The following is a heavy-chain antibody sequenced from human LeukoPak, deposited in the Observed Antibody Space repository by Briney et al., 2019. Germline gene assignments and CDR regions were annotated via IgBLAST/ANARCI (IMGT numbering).Heavy chain of an antibody. Sequence: TSSDTLSLTCTVPGGSISSSSYDWGWIRQPRGKGLEWNAYIDHTVSTNYNPSLNSHFTSSSDTTQNHFSRALTSATTAPVVVYCCARGRGSWISWYSSYYYYFYSDVWGEGTTLSVSS. D-gene: IGHD6-13*01. CDR3: ARGRGSWISWYSSYYYYFYSDV. V-gene: IGHV4-61*03. CDR2: IDHTVST. J-gene: IGHJ6*03. CDR1: GGSISSSSYD.